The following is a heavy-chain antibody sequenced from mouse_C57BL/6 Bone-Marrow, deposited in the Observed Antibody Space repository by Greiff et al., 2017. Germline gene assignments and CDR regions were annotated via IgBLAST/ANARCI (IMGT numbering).Heavy chain of an antibody. CDR1: GYTFTSYW. V-gene: IGHV1-7*01. Sequence: QVQLQQSGAELAKPGASVKLSCKASGYTFTSYWMHWVKQSPGQGLEWIGYINPSSGYTKYNQKFKDKATLTADKSSSTAYMQLSSLTYEDSAVYYCAREEDDYDAYYYAMDYWGQGTSVTVSS. J-gene: IGHJ4*01. D-gene: IGHD2-4*01. CDR3: AREEDDYDAYYYAMDY. CDR2: INPSSGYT.